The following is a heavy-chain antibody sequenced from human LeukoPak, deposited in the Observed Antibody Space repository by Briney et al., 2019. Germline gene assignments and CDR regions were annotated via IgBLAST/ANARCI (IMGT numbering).Heavy chain of an antibody. CDR2: INSDGSST. CDR3: VREEDILTGYYLV. D-gene: IGHD3-9*01. J-gene: IGHJ4*02. Sequence: GGSLRLSCAASGFTFSSYWMHWVRQAPGKGLVWVSRINSDGSSTSYADSVKGRFTISSDNAKNTLYLQMNSLRAEDTAVYYCVREEDILTGYYLVWGQGTLVTVSS. V-gene: IGHV3-74*01. CDR1: GFTFSSYW.